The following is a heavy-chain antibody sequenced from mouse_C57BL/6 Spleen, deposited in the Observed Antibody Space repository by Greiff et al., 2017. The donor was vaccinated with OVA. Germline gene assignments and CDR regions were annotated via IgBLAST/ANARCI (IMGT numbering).Heavy chain of an antibody. Sequence: VQLQQPGAELVRPGSSVKLSCKASGYTFTSYWMHWVKQRPIQGLEWIGNIDPSDSETHYNQKFKDKATLTVDKSSSTAYMQLSSLTSEDSAVYYCARSDYSKTYFDYWGQGTTLTVSS. CDR2: IDPSDSET. CDR1: GYTFTSYW. CDR3: ARSDYSKTYFDY. D-gene: IGHD2-5*01. J-gene: IGHJ2*01. V-gene: IGHV1-52*01.